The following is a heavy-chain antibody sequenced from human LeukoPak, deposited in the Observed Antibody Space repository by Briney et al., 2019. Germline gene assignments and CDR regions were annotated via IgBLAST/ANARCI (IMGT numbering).Heavy chain of an antibody. CDR1: GFTFSSYS. Sequence: GGSLRLSCAASGFTFSSYSMNWVRQAPGKGLEWDSSISSSSSYIYYADSVKGRFIISRDNAKNSLYLQMNSLRAEDTAVYYCARDLIDFWSGYYYYFYYWRQGTLVTVSS. D-gene: IGHD3-3*01. CDR2: ISSSSSYI. V-gene: IGHV3-21*01. J-gene: IGHJ4*02. CDR3: ARDLIDFWSGYYYYFYY.